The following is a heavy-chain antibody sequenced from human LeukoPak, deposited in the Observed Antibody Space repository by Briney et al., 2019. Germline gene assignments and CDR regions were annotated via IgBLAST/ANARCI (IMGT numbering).Heavy chain of an antibody. CDR1: GYTFTGYY. D-gene: IGHD2-21*01. J-gene: IGHJ5*02. CDR3: ARGYCGGDCYSHKWFDP. V-gene: IGHV1-2*02. CDR2: INPNSGGT. Sequence: ASVKVSCKASGYTFTGYYMHWVRQAPGQGLEWMGWINPNSGGTNYAQKFQGRVTMTRHTSISTAYMELSRLRSDDTAVYYCARGYCGGDCYSHKWFDPWGQGTLVTVSS.